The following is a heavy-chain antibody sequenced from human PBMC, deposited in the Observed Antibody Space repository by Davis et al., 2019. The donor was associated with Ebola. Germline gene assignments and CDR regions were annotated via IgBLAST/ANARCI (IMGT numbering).Heavy chain of an antibody. V-gene: IGHV1-2*02. Sequence: ASVKVSCKASGYTFTSYGISWVRQAPGQGLEWMGWINPNSGGTNYAQKFQGRVTMTRDTSISTAYMELSRLRSDDTAVYYCARPTTVTTFDYWGQGTLVTVSS. J-gene: IGHJ4*02. CDR3: ARPTTVTTFDY. CDR2: INPNSGGT. CDR1: GYTFTSYG. D-gene: IGHD4-17*01.